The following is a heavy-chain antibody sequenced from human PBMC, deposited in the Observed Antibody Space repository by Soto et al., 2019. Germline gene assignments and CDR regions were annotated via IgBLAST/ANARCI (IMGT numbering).Heavy chain of an antibody. Sequence: PSETLSLTCTVSGGSISSSSYYWGWIRQPPGKGLEWIGSIYYSGSTYYNPSLKSRVTISVDTSKNQFSLKLSSVTAADTAVYYCARHAVAGIFGNEPFDYWGQGTLVTVSS. CDR1: GGSISSSSYY. V-gene: IGHV4-39*01. CDR3: ARHAVAGIFGNEPFDY. J-gene: IGHJ4*02. D-gene: IGHD6-19*01. CDR2: IYYSGST.